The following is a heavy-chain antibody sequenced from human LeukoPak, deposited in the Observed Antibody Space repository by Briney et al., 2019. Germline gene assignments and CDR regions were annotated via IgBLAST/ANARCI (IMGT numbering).Heavy chain of an antibody. D-gene: IGHD2-2*01. CDR2: ISYDKSKK. Sequence: PGRSLRLSCVASGFTFSSYTMHWVRQAPGKGLEWVAVISYDKSKKYYADSVKRRFTISRDNSKSTLYLQMNSLRAEDTAVFYCARQIPAAVGSYDYWGQGTLVIVSS. CDR1: GFTFSSYT. CDR3: ARQIPAAVGSYDY. V-gene: IGHV3-30-3*01. J-gene: IGHJ4*02.